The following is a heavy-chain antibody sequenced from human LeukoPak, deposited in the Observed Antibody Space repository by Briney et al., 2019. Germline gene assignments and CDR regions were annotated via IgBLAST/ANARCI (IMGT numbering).Heavy chain of an antibody. J-gene: IGHJ4*02. V-gene: IGHV4-59*08. CDR2: IYYSGST. CDR1: GGSISSYY. D-gene: IGHD3-22*01. Sequence: IPSETLSLTCTVSGGSISSYYWSWIRQPPGKGLEWIGYIYYSGSTNYNSSLKSRVTISVDTSKNQFSLKLSSVTAADTAVYYCARQGSSGYYYWGQGTLVTVSS. CDR3: ARQGSSGYYY.